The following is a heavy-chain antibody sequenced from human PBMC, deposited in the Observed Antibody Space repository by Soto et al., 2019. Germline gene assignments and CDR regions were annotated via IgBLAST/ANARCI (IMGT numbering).Heavy chain of an antibody. J-gene: IGHJ6*02. V-gene: IGHV3-30-3*01. CDR2: ISYDGSNK. CDR3: ARDSATVSHYYYGMDV. Sequence: PGGSLRLSCAASGFTFSSYAMHWVRQAPGKGLEWVAVISYDGSNKYYADSVKGRFTISRDNSKNTLYLQMNSLRAEDTAVYYCARDSATVSHYYYGMDVWGQGTTVTVSS. D-gene: IGHD4-17*01. CDR1: GFTFSSYA.